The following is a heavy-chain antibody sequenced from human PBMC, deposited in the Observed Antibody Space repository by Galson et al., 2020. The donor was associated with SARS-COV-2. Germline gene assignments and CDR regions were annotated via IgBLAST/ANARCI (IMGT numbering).Heavy chain of an antibody. V-gene: IGHV3-21*01. CDR3: ATDFETSGYYHGAFDI. J-gene: IGHJ3*02. CDR1: GYTFSTYT. D-gene: IGHD6-25*01. CDR2: ISTSGTYI. Sequence: NSGGSLRLSCAASGYTFSTYTMNWVRQAPGKGLEWVSSISTSGTYIHYPDSVKGRFTISRDDAKNSLYLQMNSLRAEDTAVYYCATDFETSGYYHGAFDIWGQGTMVTVSS.